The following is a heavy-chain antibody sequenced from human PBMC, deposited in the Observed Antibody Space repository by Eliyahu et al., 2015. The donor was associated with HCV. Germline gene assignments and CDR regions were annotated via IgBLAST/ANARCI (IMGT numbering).Heavy chain of an antibody. V-gene: IGHV4-34*01. J-gene: IGHJ5*02. CDR1: GGSFSGYY. CDR2: INHSGSX. CDR3: ARKGERWLQLRWWFDP. D-gene: IGHD5-24*01. Sequence: QVQLQQWGAGLLKPSETLSLTCAVYGGSFSGYYWSWIRQPPGKGLEXIGEINHSGSXNYNPSLKSRVTISVDTPKNQFSLKLSSVTAADTAVYYCARKGERWLQLRWWFDPWGQGTLVTVSS.